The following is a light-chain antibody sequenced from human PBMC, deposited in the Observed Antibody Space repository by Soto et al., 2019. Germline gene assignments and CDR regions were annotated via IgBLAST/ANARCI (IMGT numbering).Light chain of an antibody. CDR3: QQYGSSPLT. J-gene: IGKJ4*02. CDR2: GAS. V-gene: IGKV3-20*01. CDR1: QSVSSSY. Sequence: EMVLTQSPGTLSLSPGERATLSCRASQSVSSSYLAWYQQKPGQAPRLLIYGASSRATGIPDRFSGSGSGTDFTLTISRLEPEDFAVYYCQQYGSSPLTFGGGTNVDIK.